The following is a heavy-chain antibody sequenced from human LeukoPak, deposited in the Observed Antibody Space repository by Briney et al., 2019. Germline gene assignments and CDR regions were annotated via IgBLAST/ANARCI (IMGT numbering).Heavy chain of an antibody. J-gene: IGHJ6*02. CDR2: ISAYNGNT. V-gene: IGHV1-18*01. CDR1: GYTFTSYG. D-gene: IGHD6-13*01. Sequence: ASVKVSCKASGYTFTSYGISWVRQAPGQGLEWMGWISAYNGNTNYAQKLQGRVTMTTDTSTSTAYMELRSLRSDDTAVYYCARDRPWYSSSWYPNVYYYYYGMDVWGQGTTVTVSS. CDR3: ARDRPWYSSSWYPNVYYYYYGMDV.